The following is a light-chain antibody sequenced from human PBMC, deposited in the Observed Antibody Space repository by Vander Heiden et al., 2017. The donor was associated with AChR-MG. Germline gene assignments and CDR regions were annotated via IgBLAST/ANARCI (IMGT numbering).Light chain of an antibody. J-gene: IGKJ4*01. Sequence: AIQMTQSPSSLSASVGDRVTITCRASQDISSALIWYQQKPGKVPKVLIYDASSLVSGVPSRFSGSGSGTEFTLTISSLQPEDFATYHCQRSCSYRLTFGAGTKVEIK. CDR3: QRSCSYRLT. V-gene: IGKV1-13*02. CDR2: DAS. CDR1: QDISSA.